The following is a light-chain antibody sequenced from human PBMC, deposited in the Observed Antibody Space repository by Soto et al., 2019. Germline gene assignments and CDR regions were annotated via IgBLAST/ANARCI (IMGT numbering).Light chain of an antibody. CDR3: QQYGGSPYT. CDR1: QSVRSNY. V-gene: IGKV3-20*01. Sequence: EIVLTQSPGTLSLSPGERATLSCRASQSVRSNYLAWYQQKPGQAPRLLIYGASSRATGIPDRFSGTGSGTDFTLTISRLEPEGFAVYYCQQYGGSPYTFGQGTKLEI. CDR2: GAS. J-gene: IGKJ2*01.